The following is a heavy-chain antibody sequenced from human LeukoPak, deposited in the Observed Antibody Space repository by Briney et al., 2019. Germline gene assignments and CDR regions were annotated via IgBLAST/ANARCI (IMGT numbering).Heavy chain of an antibody. CDR3: ARDVEVGATFGFDY. Sequence: WGSLRLSCAASGFTFSSYSMNWVRQAPGKGLEWVSYISSSSSTIYYADSVKGRFTISRDNAKNSLYLQMNSLRAEDTAVYYCARDVEVGATFGFDYWGQGTLVTVSS. V-gene: IGHV3-48*01. CDR1: GFTFSSYS. J-gene: IGHJ4*02. CDR2: ISSSSSTI. D-gene: IGHD1-26*01.